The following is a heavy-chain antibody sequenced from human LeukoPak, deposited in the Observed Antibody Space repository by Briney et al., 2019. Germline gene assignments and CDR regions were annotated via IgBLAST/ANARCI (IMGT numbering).Heavy chain of an antibody. CDR1: GGSISTNDYF. CDR3: ARAPLTTATSDYFDL. V-gene: IGHV4-30-4*01. D-gene: IGHD4-17*01. Sequence: TSETLSLTCTVSGGSISTNDYFWSWIRQSPEKGLEWIGYIHYSGITKSNPSLESRLTLSVDTSKNQLSLRLTSVTAADTAVYYCARAPLTTATSDYFDLWGLGTLVTVSS. CDR2: IHYSGIT. J-gene: IGHJ4*02.